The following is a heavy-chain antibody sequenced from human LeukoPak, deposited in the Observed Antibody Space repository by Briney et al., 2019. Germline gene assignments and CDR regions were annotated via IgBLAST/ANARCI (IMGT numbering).Heavy chain of an antibody. V-gene: IGHV5-51*01. CDR3: ARRSVDTAMEKDAFDI. CDR1: GYSFTSYW. CDR2: IYPGDSDT. Sequence: GESLKISCKGSGYSFTSYWIGWVRQMPGKGLEWMGIIYPGDSDTRYSPSFQGQVTISADKSISTAYLQWSSLKASDTAMYYCARRSVDTAMEKDAFDIWGQGTMVTVSS. J-gene: IGHJ3*02. D-gene: IGHD5-18*01.